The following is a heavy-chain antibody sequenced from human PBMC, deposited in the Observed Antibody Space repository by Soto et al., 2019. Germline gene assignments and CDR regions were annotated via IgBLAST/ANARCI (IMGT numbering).Heavy chain of an antibody. Sequence: PSATLSITCAVYGGSFSGYYWSWIRQPPGEGLEWIGEINHSGSTNYNPSLKSRVTISVDTSKNQFSLKLSSVTAADTAVYYCARVGWTAMVKPPGRYYYGMDVWGQGTTVTVSS. CDR3: ARVGWTAMVKPPGRYYYGMDV. CDR1: GGSFSGYY. V-gene: IGHV4-34*01. J-gene: IGHJ6*02. D-gene: IGHD5-18*01. CDR2: INHSGST.